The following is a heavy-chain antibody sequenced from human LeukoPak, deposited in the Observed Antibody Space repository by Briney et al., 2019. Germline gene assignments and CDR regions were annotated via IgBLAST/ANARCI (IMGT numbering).Heavy chain of an antibody. J-gene: IGHJ4*02. V-gene: IGHV3-48*02. CDR1: GFTFSTYN. D-gene: IGHD2-2*01. CDR2: ISSGSEII. CDR3: ARHYIQPPHYFDY. Sequence: QPGGSLRLSCAASGFTFSTYNMNWVRQAPGKGLEWVSFISSGSEIIYYADSVKGRFTVSRDNAKNSLYLQMNSLRDEDTAVYYCARHYIQPPHYFDYWGQGTLLTVSS.